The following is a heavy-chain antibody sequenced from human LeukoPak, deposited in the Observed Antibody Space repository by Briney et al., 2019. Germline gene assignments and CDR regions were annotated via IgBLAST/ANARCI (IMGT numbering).Heavy chain of an antibody. V-gene: IGHV3-23*01. CDR2: ISGSGGNT. D-gene: IGHD2-15*01. CDR1: GFIFSSYA. Sequence: GGSLRLSCAASGFIFSSYAMSWVRQAPGRGLEWVSAISGSGGNTYYAGSVKGRFTISRDNSRNTLYLQMNSLRVEDTAVYYCAKDLGMGGGSCFHHWGQGILVTVSS. J-gene: IGHJ5*02. CDR3: AKDLGMGGGSCFHH.